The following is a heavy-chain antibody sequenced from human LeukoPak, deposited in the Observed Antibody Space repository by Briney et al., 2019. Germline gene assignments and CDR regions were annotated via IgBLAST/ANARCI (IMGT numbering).Heavy chain of an antibody. Sequence: PGRSLRLSCAASGFTFSSYAMHWVRQAPGKGLEWVAVISYDGSNKYYADSVKGRFTISRDNSKNTLYLQMNSLRAEDTAVYYCARDKAGMDVWGQGTLVTVSS. CDR2: ISYDGSNK. V-gene: IGHV3-30-3*01. CDR1: GFTFSSYA. D-gene: IGHD3/OR15-3a*01. CDR3: ARDKAGMDV. J-gene: IGHJ4*02.